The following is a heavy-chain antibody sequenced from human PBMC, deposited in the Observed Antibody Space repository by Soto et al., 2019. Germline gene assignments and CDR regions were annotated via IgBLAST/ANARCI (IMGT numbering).Heavy chain of an antibody. J-gene: IGHJ4*02. CDR1: GYSFTSYW. CDR3: ARAYCSSTSCQRMDY. D-gene: IGHD2-2*01. CDR2: IYPGDSDT. Sequence: PGESLKISCKGSGYSFTSYWIGWVRQMPGKGLEWMGIIYPGDSDTRYSPSFQGQVTISADKSISTAYLQWSSLKASDTAMYYCARAYCSSTSCQRMDYWGRGTLVTVSS. V-gene: IGHV5-51*01.